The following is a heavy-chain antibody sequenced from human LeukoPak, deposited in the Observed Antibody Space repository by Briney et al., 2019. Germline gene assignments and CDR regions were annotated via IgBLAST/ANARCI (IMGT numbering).Heavy chain of an antibody. CDR1: GFTFSRYS. CDR3: AQGVTSTSIQPVF. D-gene: IGHD5-18*01. J-gene: IGHJ2*01. V-gene: IGHV3-23*01. CDR2: ISADGGST. Sequence: GTSLRLSCAASGFTFSRYSMNWVRQAPGKGLQWVPAISADGGSTYYADSVKGRFAISRDNSKNTLHLQMHTLGAEDTAVYYCAQGVTSTSIQPVFWGRGTLVTVSS.